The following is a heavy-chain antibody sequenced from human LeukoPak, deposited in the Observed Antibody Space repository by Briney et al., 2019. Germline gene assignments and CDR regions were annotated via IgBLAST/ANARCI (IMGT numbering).Heavy chain of an antibody. V-gene: IGHV3-74*01. CDR2: INADGSGT. CDR3: VRDFCTGGCHEEGHNWFHP. CDR1: GFSLSGYW. Sequence: GGSLRLSGPVSGFSLSGYWMHWVRQVPGKGLVWVARINADGSGTSYADSVKGRFTISRDNAKYTLDLQMNSLRAEDTAIYYCVRDFCTGGCHEEGHNWFHPWGQGTLVTVSS. D-gene: IGHD2-8*02. J-gene: IGHJ5*02.